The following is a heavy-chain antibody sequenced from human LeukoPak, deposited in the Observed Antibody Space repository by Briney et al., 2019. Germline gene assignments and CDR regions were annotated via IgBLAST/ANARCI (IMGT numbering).Heavy chain of an antibody. CDR1: GFTFRSYS. J-gene: IGHJ4*02. V-gene: IGHV3-21*01. CDR3: ARGRAATIDY. Sequence: PGGSLRLSCAASGFTFRSYSMNWVRQARGKGLEWVSSISSSSSYIYYADSVKGRFTISRDNAKNSLYLQMNSLRAEDTAVYYCARGRAATIDYWGQGTLVTVSS. D-gene: IGHD2-15*01. CDR2: ISSSSSYI.